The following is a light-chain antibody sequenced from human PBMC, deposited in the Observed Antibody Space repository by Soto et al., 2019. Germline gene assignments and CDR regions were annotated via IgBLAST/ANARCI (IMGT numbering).Light chain of an antibody. CDR2: LTS. V-gene: IGKV3-11*01. Sequence: EIVLTQSPATLSSFPGDRVTLSCRASQAVNTRLAWYQHKPGQAPRLLIYLTSNRAAGIPARFSGSGSETDFTLTISDVEPEDFAVYYCNQRQSWPRTFGQGTKVDIK. CDR1: QAVNTR. J-gene: IGKJ1*01. CDR3: NQRQSWPRT.